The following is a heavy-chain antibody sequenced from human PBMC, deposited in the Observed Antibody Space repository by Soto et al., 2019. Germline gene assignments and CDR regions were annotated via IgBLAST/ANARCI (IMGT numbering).Heavy chain of an antibody. Sequence: SSETLSLTCTVSGGSITNFYWSWIRQPPGKGLEWIGYIYYSGSTNYNPALKSRVTISVDTSKNQFSLKLSSVTAADTAVYYCAREGPTVVTQYFDYWGQGTLVTVSS. D-gene: IGHD4-4*01. J-gene: IGHJ4*02. V-gene: IGHV4-59*01. CDR1: GGSITNFY. CDR2: IYYSGST. CDR3: AREGPTVVTQYFDY.